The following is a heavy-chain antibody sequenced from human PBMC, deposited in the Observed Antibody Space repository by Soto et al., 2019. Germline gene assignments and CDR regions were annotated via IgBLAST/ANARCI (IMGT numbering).Heavy chain of an antibody. V-gene: IGHV3-23*01. CDR3: AKKGLRYSGYDPYDD. CDR2: ISGSGGST. CDR1: GFTFSSYA. D-gene: IGHD5-12*01. J-gene: IGHJ4*02. Sequence: PGGSLRLSCAASGFTFSSYAMSWVRQAPGKGLEWVSAISGSGGSTYYADSVKGRFTISRDNSKNTLYLQMNSLRAEDTAVYYCAKKGLRYSGYDPYDDWGQGTLVTVAS.